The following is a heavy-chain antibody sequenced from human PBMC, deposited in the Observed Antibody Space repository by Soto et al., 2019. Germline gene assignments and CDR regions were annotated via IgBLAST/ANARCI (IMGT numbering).Heavy chain of an antibody. CDR1: GGSISSGGYY. CDR3: ARGVEYDSSGYYSAYYLDY. J-gene: IGHJ4*02. V-gene: IGHV4-31*03. Sequence: SETLSLTCTVSGGSISSGGYYWSWIRQHPGKGLEWIGYIYYSGSTYYNPSLKSRVTISVDRSKNQFSLKLSSVTAADTAVYYCARGVEYDSSGYYSAYYLDYWGQGTLVTVSS. CDR2: IYYSGST. D-gene: IGHD3-22*01.